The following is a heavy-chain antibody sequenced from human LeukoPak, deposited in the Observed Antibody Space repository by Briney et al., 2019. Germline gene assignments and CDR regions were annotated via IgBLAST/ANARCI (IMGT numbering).Heavy chain of an antibody. V-gene: IGHV1-2*06. CDR1: GYTFTGYY. Sequence: ASVKVSCKASGYTFTGYYMHWVRQAPGQGLEWMGRINPNSGGTNYAQKFQGRVTMTRDTSISTAYMELSRQRSDDTAVYYCARGEVYDSSGYYPYYYYYGMDVWGQGTTVTVSS. CDR3: ARGEVYDSSGYYPYYYYYGMDV. D-gene: IGHD3-22*01. CDR2: INPNSGGT. J-gene: IGHJ6*02.